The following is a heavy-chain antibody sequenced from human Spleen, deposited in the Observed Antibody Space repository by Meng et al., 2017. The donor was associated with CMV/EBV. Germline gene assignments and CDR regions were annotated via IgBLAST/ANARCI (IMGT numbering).Heavy chain of an antibody. D-gene: IGHD3-3*01. CDR2: IYYSGST. Sequence: ESLKISCTVSGGSISSYYWSWIRQPPGKGLEWIGYIYYSGSTNYNPSLKSRVTISVDTSKNQFSLKLSSVTAADTAVYYCARVLDDFWSGYNGMDVWGQGTTVTVSS. V-gene: IGHV4-59*01. J-gene: IGHJ6*02. CDR1: GGSISSYY. CDR3: ARVLDDFWSGYNGMDV.